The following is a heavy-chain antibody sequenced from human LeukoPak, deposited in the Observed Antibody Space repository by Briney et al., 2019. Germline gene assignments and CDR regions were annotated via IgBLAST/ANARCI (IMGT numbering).Heavy chain of an antibody. D-gene: IGHD3-22*01. Sequence: ASVTVSCKVSGYTLTELSMHWVRQAPGKGLEWMGGFDPEDGETIYAQKFQGRVTMTEDTSTNTASMILSSLRSEDTAVYYCARLQDYYDSSGYYPGRWYFDYWGQGTLVTVSS. J-gene: IGHJ4*02. V-gene: IGHV1-24*01. CDR1: GYTLTELS. CDR3: ARLQDYYDSSGYYPGRWYFDY. CDR2: FDPEDGET.